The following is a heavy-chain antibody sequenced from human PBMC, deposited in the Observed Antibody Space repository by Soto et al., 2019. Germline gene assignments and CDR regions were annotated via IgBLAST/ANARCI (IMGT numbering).Heavy chain of an antibody. CDR3: AKRATTVPTPGNYFDC. J-gene: IGHJ4*02. D-gene: IGHD2-15*01. Sequence: PGGSLRLSCVASGFSFSDYSMTWVRQGPGRGLEWVATLTPAGTTFYADSAKGRFTISRDNNRNTLSLQMYNLRAEDTARYYCAKRATTVPTPGNYFDCWGQGTLVTVSS. CDR1: GFSFSDYS. CDR2: LTPAGTT. V-gene: IGHV3-23*01.